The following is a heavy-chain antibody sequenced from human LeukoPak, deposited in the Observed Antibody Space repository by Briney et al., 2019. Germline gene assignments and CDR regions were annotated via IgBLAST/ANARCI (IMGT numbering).Heavy chain of an antibody. CDR2: INPNSGGT. J-gene: IGHJ5*02. V-gene: IGHV1-2*02. Sequence: VASVKVSCKASGYTFTGYYMHWVRQAPGQGLEWMGWINPNSGGTNYAQKFQGRVTMTRDTSISTAYMELSRLRSDDTAVYYCAIAGLYYDFWSGYHFFDPWGQGTLVTVSS. D-gene: IGHD3-3*01. CDR1: GYTFTGYY. CDR3: AIAGLYYDFWSGYHFFDP.